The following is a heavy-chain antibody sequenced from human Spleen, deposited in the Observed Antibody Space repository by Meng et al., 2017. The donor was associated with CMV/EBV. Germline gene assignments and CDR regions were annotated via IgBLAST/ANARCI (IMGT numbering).Heavy chain of an antibody. J-gene: IGHJ4*02. CDR1: GGSISSYY. Sequence: GSLRLSCTVSGGSISSYYWSWIRQPPGKGLEWIGYIYYSGSTNYNPSLKSRVTMSLDTSKNQFSLKLYSVTAADTAVYYCARFYSSGPGMLDYWGQGTLVTVSS. D-gene: IGHD6-19*01. V-gene: IGHV4-59*01. CDR3: ARFYSSGPGMLDY. CDR2: IYYSGST.